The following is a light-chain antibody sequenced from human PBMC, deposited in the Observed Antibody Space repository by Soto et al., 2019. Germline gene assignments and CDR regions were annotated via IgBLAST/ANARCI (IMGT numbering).Light chain of an antibody. V-gene: IGKV1-12*01. Sequence: DIQMTQSPSSVSASVGDRVTITCRASQGISSWLGWYQQKLGKAPKLLIYVSSTLQSGVPSRFSGSGSGTDFTLTISSLQPEDFATYFCQQADSFPLTFGGGTKVEIK. CDR3: QQADSFPLT. CDR1: QGISSW. CDR2: VSS. J-gene: IGKJ4*01.